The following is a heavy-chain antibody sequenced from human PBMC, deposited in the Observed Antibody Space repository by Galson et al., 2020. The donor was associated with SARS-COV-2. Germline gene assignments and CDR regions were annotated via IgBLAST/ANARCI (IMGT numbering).Heavy chain of an antibody. V-gene: IGHV5-51*01. Sequence: SCQGWACNFPKYWLAWVRPMPGKGLEWMGIIYPGDSDHRYSPSFEGQVTISADKSIGTAYLQWSSLKASDTAIYYCARHGRGDYSNYFYGMDVWGQGTTVSVSS. CDR2: IYPGDSDH. CDR3: ARHGRGDYSNYFYGMDV. D-gene: IGHD4-4*01. CDR1: ACNFPKYW. J-gene: IGHJ6*02.